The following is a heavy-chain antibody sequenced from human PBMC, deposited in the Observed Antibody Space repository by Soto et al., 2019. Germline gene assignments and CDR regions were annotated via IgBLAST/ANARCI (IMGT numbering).Heavy chain of an antibody. CDR3: ARGGRSIAARPLDY. D-gene: IGHD6-6*01. J-gene: IGHJ4*02. CDR2: INHSGST. V-gene: IGHV4-34*01. Sequence: SETLSLTCAVYGGSFSGYYWSWIRQPPGKGLEWIGEINHSGSTNYNPSLKSRVTISVDTSKNQFSLKLSSVTAADTAVYYCARGGRSIAARPLDYWGQGTLVTVSS. CDR1: GGSFSGYY.